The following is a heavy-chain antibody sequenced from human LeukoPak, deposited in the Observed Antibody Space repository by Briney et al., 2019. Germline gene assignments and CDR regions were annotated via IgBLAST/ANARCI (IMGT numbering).Heavy chain of an antibody. V-gene: IGHV4-39*01. CDR3: ARHALEAVAGHSDY. D-gene: IGHD6-19*01. CDR1: GGSISSSSYY. J-gene: IGHJ4*02. CDR2: IYYSGST. Sequence: SETLSLTCTVSGGSISSSSYYWGWIRQPPGKGLEWIGSIYYSGSTYYNPSLKSRVTISVDTSKNQFSLKLSSVTAADTAVYYCARHALEAVAGHSDYWGQGTLVTVSS.